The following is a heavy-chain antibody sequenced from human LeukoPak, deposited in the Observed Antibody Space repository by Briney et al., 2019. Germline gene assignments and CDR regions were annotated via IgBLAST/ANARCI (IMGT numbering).Heavy chain of an antibody. CDR1: GYTFTGYY. J-gene: IGHJ4*02. D-gene: IGHD2-2*02. V-gene: IGHV1-2*02. Sequence: GASVKVSCKASGYTFTGYYMHWVRQAPGQGLEWMGWINPNSGGTNYAQKFQGRVTMTRDTSISTAYMELSRLRSDDTAVYYCARDKSPTIVVVPAAIHFDYWGQGTLVTVSS. CDR3: ARDKSPTIVVVPAAIHFDY. CDR2: INPNSGGT.